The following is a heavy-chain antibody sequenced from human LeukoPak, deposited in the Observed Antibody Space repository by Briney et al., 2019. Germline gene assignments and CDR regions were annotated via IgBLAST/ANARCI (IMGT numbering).Heavy chain of an antibody. J-gene: IGHJ4*02. CDR2: IYYRGST. D-gene: IGHD1-26*01. CDR3: ASGWELHY. V-gene: IGHV4-39*01. CDR1: GGSISSSSYY. Sequence: RSSETLSLTCTVSGGSISSSSYYWGWIRQPPGKGPEWIGSIYYRGSTYYNPSLKSRVTISVDTSKNQFSLKLSSVTAADTAVYYCASGWELHYWGQGTLVTVSS.